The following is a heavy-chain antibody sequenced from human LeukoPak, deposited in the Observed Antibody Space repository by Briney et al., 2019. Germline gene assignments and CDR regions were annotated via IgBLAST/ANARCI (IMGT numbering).Heavy chain of an antibody. J-gene: IGHJ4*02. V-gene: IGHV3-7*01. CDR2: IKQDGSEK. D-gene: IGHD4-17*01. Sequence: PGGSLRLSCAASGFTFSSYWMSWVRQAPGKGLGWVANIKQDGSEKYYVDSVKGRFTISRDNAKNSLYLQMNSLRAEDTAVYYCARDLGDYGDFSHEYWGQGTLVTVSS. CDR1: GFTFSSYW. CDR3: ARDLGDYGDFSHEY.